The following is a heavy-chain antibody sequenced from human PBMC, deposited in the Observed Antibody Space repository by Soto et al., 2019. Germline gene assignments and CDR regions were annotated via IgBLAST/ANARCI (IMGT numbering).Heavy chain of an antibody. V-gene: IGHV3-48*01. CDR3: ARDPHDCTNGVCLAFDI. Sequence: EGSLRLSCAASGFTFSSYSMNWVRQAPGKGLEWVSYISSSSSTIYYADSVKGRFTISRDNAKNSLYLQMNSLRAEDTAVYYCARDPHDCTNGVCLAFDIWGQGTMVTVSS. CDR2: ISSSSSTI. CDR1: GFTFSSYS. J-gene: IGHJ3*02. D-gene: IGHD2-8*01.